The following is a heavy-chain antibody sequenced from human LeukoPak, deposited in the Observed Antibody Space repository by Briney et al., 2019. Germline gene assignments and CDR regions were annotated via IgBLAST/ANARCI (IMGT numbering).Heavy chain of an antibody. CDR2: ISYDGSNK. D-gene: IGHD3-22*01. Sequence: GRSLRLSCAASGFTFSSYGMHWVRQAPGKGLEWVAVISYDGSNKYYADSVKGRFTISRDNSKNTLYLQMNSLRAEDTAVYYCAKDGSYYDSSGYYYDAFDIWGQGTMVTASS. V-gene: IGHV3-30*18. CDR1: GFTFSSYG. J-gene: IGHJ3*02. CDR3: AKDGSYYDSSGYYYDAFDI.